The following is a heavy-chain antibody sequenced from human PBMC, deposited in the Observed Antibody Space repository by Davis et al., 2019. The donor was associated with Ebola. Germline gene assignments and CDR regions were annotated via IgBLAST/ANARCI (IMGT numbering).Heavy chain of an antibody. CDR3: ARDSSLNDPVVSYLDF. CDR1: GFTFGTYV. V-gene: IGHV3-33*01. D-gene: IGHD1-1*01. CDR2: IWYDGSNK. Sequence: PGGSLRLSCAASGFTFGTYVMHWVRQAPGKGLEWVAVIWYDGSNKYYADSVKGRFTISRDNSKNTLYLQMNSLRAEDTAVYYCARDSSLNDPVVSYLDFWGQGTLVTVSS. J-gene: IGHJ4*02.